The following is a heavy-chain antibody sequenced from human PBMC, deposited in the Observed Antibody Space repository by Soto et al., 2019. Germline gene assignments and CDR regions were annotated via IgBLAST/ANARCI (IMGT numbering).Heavy chain of an antibody. CDR1: GFTFSSYG. CDR3: AKDGVVQGKVRPRKGPYFDY. V-gene: IGHV3-30*18. D-gene: IGHD3-10*01. CDR2: ISYDGSNK. J-gene: IGHJ4*02. Sequence: QVQLVESGGGVVQPGRSLRLSCAASGFTFSSYGMHWVRQAPGKGLEWVAVISYDGSNKYYADSVKGRFTISRDNSKNTLYLQMNSLRAEETAVYYCAKDGVVQGKVRPRKGPYFDYWGQRTLVTVSS.